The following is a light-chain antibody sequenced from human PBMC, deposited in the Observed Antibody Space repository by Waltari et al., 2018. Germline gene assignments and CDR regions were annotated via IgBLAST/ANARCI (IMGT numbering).Light chain of an antibody. CDR1: SSNIGSNS. Sequence: QSVLTQPPSASGTPGQRVTIACSGGSSNIGSNSVIWYQHLPGTAPKLLIYRSNQRPPGGPDRFSGSKSGTSASRDISGLRSEDEAQYYCSAWDDNRSGPVFGRGTRLTVL. V-gene: IGLV1-47*01. CDR2: RSN. CDR3: SAWDDNRSGPV. J-gene: IGLJ7*01.